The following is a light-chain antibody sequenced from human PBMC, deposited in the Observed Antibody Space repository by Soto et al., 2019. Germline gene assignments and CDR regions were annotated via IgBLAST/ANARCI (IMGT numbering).Light chain of an antibody. CDR3: QQRSNWPPYT. CDR1: QSVSSY. V-gene: IGKV3-11*01. CDR2: DAS. J-gene: IGKJ2*01. Sequence: EIVLTQSPATLSLSPGERATLSCRASQSVSSYLAWYQQKPGQVPRLLIYDASNRATGVPARFSGSGSGTDFTLTISGLEPEDFAVYYCQQRSNWPPYTFGQGTKLEIK.